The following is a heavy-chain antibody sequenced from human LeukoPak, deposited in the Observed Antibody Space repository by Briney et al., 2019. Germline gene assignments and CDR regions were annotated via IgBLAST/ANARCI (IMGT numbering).Heavy chain of an antibody. CDR1: GYTLTELS. J-gene: IGHJ4*02. D-gene: IGHD2-21*02. V-gene: IGHV1-2*04. CDR2: INPNSGGT. CDR3: ARVCGGDCYYFDY. Sequence: ASVKVSCKVSGYTLTELSMHWVRQAPGKGLEWMGWINPNSGGTNYAQKFQGWVTMTRDTSISTAYMELSRLRSDDTAVYYCARVCGGDCYYFDYWGQGTLVTVSS.